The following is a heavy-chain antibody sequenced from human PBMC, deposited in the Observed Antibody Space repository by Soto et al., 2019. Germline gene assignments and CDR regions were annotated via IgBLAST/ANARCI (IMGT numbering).Heavy chain of an antibody. J-gene: IGHJ3*01. CDR3: AKPISISGVIIDAFDV. CDR2: ISYEGSNK. V-gene: IGHV3-30*18. CDR1: KFTFSYYG. Sequence: GGSLRLSCAASKFTFSYYGMHWVRQAPGKGLEWVAVISYEGSNKYYADPVKGRFTISRDNSKNTLYLEMNSLRTEDTAVYYCAKPISISGVIIDAFDVWGQGTMVTVTS. D-gene: IGHD3-3*01.